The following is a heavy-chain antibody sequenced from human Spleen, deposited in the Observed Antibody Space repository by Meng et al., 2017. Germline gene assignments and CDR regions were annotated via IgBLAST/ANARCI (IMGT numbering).Heavy chain of an antibody. CDR1: GYAFTSYD. CDR2: MNPNSGNT. Sequence: VQWVETGAEVKKRGASGKVYCKASGYAFTSYDINWVRQATGQGLEWMGWMNPNSGNTGYAQKFQGRVTITRNTSISTAYMELSSLRSEDTAVYYCARVRGWELLDYWGQGTLVTVSS. CDR3: ARVRGWELLDY. J-gene: IGHJ4*02. V-gene: IGHV1-8*03. D-gene: IGHD1-26*01.